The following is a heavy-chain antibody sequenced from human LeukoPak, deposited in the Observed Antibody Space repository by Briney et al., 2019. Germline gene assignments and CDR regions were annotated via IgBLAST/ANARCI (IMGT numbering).Heavy chain of an antibody. V-gene: IGHV1-18*01. D-gene: IGHD3-22*01. CDR3: ARVDDSSGYYNWFDP. Sequence: VSEKVPCKASGYTFTSYGISWVRQAPGQGLEWMGWISAYNGNTNYAQKLQGRVTMTTDASTSTAYMELRSLRSDDTAMYYCARVDDSSGYYNWFDPWGQGTLVTVSS. J-gene: IGHJ5*02. CDR1: GYTFTSYG. CDR2: ISAYNGNT.